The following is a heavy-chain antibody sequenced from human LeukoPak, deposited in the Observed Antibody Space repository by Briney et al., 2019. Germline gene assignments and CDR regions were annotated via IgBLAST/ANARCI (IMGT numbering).Heavy chain of an antibody. CDR2: IGTVGDT. V-gene: IGHV3-13*01. J-gene: IGHJ4*02. D-gene: IGHD6-19*01. Sequence: GGSLRLSCAASGFTFSTYDMHWVRQTTGNGLEWVSAIGTVGDTYYPDSVKGRFTISRENTKSSLYLQMNSLRAGDTAVYYCARQRETAVAGTGFDYWGQGTLVTVSS. CDR1: GFTFSTYD. CDR3: ARQRETAVAGTGFDY.